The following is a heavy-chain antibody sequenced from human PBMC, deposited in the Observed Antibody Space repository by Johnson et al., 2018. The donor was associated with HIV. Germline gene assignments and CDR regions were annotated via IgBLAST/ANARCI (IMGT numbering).Heavy chain of an antibody. V-gene: IGHV3-30*03. J-gene: IGHJ3*01. D-gene: IGHD6-19*01. Sequence: QVQLVESGGGVVQPGRSLRLSCAASGFTFSNYGMAWVRQAPGKGLEWVTVISFSGVKKYYADSVKGRFTITRDNSKGTLYLQMDGLRPDDTALYYCVRENDLVPVAGTSWGQGTMVTVAS. CDR3: VRENDLVPVAGTS. CDR2: ISFSGVKK. CDR1: GFTFSNYG.